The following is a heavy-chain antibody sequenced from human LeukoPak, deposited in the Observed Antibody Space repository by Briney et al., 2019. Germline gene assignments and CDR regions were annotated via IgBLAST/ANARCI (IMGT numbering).Heavy chain of an antibody. V-gene: IGHV3-7*01. CDR3: ARDEMGGHFEN. CDR2: INLDGHKK. D-gene: IGHD5-24*01. CDR1: GFTFSSYG. J-gene: IGHJ4*02. Sequence: PGGSLRLSCAASGFTFSSYGMHWVRQAPGKGLEWVANINLDGHKKYHVDSVKGRFTISRDNAQSSLYLEMNSLRVEDTAVYYCARDEMGGHFENWGQGTLVTVSS.